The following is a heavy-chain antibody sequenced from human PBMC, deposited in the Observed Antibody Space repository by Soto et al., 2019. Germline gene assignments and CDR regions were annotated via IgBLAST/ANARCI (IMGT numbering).Heavy chain of an antibody. J-gene: IGHJ3*02. D-gene: IGHD2-8*01. Sequence: ASVKVSCKASGYTFTSYGISWVRQAPGQGLEWMGWISAYNGNANYAQKLQGRVTMTTDTSTSTAYMELRSLRSDDTAVYYCARDLADIVLRVYGVRSQNAFDIWGQGTMVTVSS. CDR3: ARDLADIVLRVYGVRSQNAFDI. CDR2: ISAYNGNA. V-gene: IGHV1-18*01. CDR1: GYTFTSYG.